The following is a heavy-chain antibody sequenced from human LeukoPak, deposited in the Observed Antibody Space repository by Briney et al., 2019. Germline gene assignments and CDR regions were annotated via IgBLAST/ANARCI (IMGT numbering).Heavy chain of an antibody. CDR3: ATKHYDYVKF. Sequence: SETLSLTCGVSGYSITSGYYWGWIRQPPGQGLEWIGSIYYTGTTFYNPSLKSRLTISLDTSKNQFSLRLNSVTAADTATYYCATKHYDYVKFWGQGTLVTVS. D-gene: IGHD3-16*01. CDR2: IYYTGTT. J-gene: IGHJ4*02. V-gene: IGHV4-38-2*01. CDR1: GYSITSGYY.